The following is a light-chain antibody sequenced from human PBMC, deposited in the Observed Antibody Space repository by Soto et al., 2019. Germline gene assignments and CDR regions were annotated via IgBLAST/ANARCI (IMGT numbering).Light chain of an antibody. V-gene: IGKV4-1*01. J-gene: IGKJ4*01. CDR2: WAY. CDR1: QNVLNSSNNKNY. CDR3: QQRSNWPLT. Sequence: DIVMTQSPDSLAVSLGERATINCKSSQNVLNSSNNKNYLAWYQQKPGQPPKLLTYWAYTRESGVHDRFSGSGSGTDFTLTIRSLEPEDFAVYYCQQRSNWPLTFGGGTKVDIK.